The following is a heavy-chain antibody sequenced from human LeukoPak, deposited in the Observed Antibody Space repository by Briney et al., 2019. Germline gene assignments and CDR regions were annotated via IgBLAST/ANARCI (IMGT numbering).Heavy chain of an antibody. CDR2: ISGSGGST. CDR3: ARDLYRIVVVPHYFDY. Sequence: GGSLRLSCAASGFTFSSYGMSWVRQAPGKGLEWVSAISGSGGSTYYADSVKGRFTISRDNSKNTLYLQMNSLRAEDTAVYYCARDLYRIVVVPHYFDYWGQGTLVTVSS. V-gene: IGHV3-23*01. D-gene: IGHD3-22*01. CDR1: GFTFSSYG. J-gene: IGHJ4*02.